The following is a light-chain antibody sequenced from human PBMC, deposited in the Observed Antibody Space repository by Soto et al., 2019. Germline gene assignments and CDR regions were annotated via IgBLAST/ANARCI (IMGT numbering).Light chain of an antibody. V-gene: IGKV1-5*02. CDR1: QSISSW. Sequence: DIPISHSASTMSASVLNRVTSICRASQSISSWLAWYQQKPGKAPKLLIYDASSLESGVPSRFSGSGSGTEFTLTISSLQPDDFATYYCQQYNSYSTFGQGTKVDI. J-gene: IGKJ1*01. CDR3: QQYNSYST. CDR2: DAS.